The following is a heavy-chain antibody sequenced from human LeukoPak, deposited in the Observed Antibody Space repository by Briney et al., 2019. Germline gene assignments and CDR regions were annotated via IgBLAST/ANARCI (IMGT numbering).Heavy chain of an antibody. CDR1: GFTFSSYV. CDR2: ISHDGII. CDR3: ARDWVHKIDY. Sequence: GGSLRLSCETAGFTFSSYVMHWVRRTPGKGLVWVSRISHDGIISYADSVKGRFTISRDNAKNTLILQMNSLRVEDTAVYYCARDWVHKIDYCGQGTLVTVSS. D-gene: IGHD3-16*01. V-gene: IGHV3-74*01. J-gene: IGHJ4*02.